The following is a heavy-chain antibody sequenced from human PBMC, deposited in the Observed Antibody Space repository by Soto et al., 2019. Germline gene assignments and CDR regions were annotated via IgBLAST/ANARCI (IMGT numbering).Heavy chain of an antibody. Sequence: PGGSLRLSCAASGFTFSDYYMSWIRQAPGKGLEWVSYISSSSSYTNYADSVKGRFTISRDNAKNSLYLQMNSLRAEDTAVYYCARDLIVGASGIDYWGQGTLVTVSS. CDR2: ISSSSSYT. CDR3: ARDLIVGASGIDY. D-gene: IGHD1-26*01. J-gene: IGHJ4*02. V-gene: IGHV3-11*05. CDR1: GFTFSDYY.